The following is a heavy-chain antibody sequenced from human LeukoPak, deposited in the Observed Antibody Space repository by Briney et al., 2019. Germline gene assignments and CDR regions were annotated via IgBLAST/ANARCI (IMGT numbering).Heavy chain of an antibody. J-gene: IGHJ4*02. D-gene: IGHD3-22*01. Sequence: GGSLRLSCAASGFTFSSYAMSWVRQAPGKGLEWVSSISGSGGSTYYADSVKGRFTISRDNSKNTLYLQMNSLRAEDTAVYYCAKDRTYDSSGYYGPDYWGQGTLVTVSS. V-gene: IGHV3-23*01. CDR2: ISGSGGST. CDR1: GFTFSSYA. CDR3: AKDRTYDSSGYYGPDY.